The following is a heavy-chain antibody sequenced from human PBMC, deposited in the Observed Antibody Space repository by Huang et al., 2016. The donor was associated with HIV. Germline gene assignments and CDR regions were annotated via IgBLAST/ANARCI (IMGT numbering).Heavy chain of an antibody. V-gene: IGHV4-34*02. Sequence: QVQLEQWGARLLKPSETLSLTCAVYGESLSDFFWSWIRQPPGKGLEWIGEITQSGRTNYIPSLKSLVTIAVYTSKKQFSLKLKSVTAADTSMYYCARGRGSSWSLFDTWGQGSLVTVFS. J-gene: IGHJ4*02. CDR3: ARGRGSSWSLFDT. CDR1: GESLSDFF. D-gene: IGHD6-13*01. CDR2: ITQSGRT.